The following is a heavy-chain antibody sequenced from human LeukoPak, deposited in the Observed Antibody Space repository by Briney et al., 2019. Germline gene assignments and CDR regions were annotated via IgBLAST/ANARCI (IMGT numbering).Heavy chain of an antibody. CDR1: GYTLTELS. CDR2: FDPEDGET. CDR3: ATGVRIVVVPAPGLGMDV. V-gene: IGHV1-24*01. D-gene: IGHD2-2*01. Sequence: ASVKVSCKVSGYTLTELSMHWVRRAPGKGLEWMGGFDPEDGETIYAQKFQGRVTMTEDTSTDTAYMELSSLRSEDTAVYYCATGVRIVVVPAPGLGMDVWGQGTTVTVSS. J-gene: IGHJ6*02.